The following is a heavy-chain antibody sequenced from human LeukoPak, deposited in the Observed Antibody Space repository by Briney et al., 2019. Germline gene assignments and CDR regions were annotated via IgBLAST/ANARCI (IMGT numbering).Heavy chain of an antibody. CDR3: ATYINWVAGDV. D-gene: IGHD1-1*01. V-gene: IGHV3-7*01. CDR1: GFTFSESW. J-gene: IGHJ6*02. Sequence: GGSLRLSCAASGFTFSESWMTWVRQVPGLGLEWVAHINHEGGGIQYVDSVKGRFTISRDNAKGSVYLQMNSLRAEDTAIYHCATYINWVAGDVWGQGTRSSSL. CDR2: INHEGGGI.